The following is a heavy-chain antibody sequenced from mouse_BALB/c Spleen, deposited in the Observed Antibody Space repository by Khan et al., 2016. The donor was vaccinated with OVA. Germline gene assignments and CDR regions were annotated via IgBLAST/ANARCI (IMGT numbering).Heavy chain of an antibody. CDR1: GYTFTDYG. CDR3: ARVTLRLDY. V-gene: IGHV1S137*01. CDR2: ITTYSGDT. J-gene: IGHJ4*01. D-gene: IGHD1-1*01. Sequence: QVQLQQPGPELVRPGVSVKISCKGSGYTFTDYGMHWVRQRPAKSLEWIGVITTYSGDTNYNQKLKGKATMTVDKSSSPASMELARLTPEDAAIYYCARVTLRLDYWGQGTAVTVSS.